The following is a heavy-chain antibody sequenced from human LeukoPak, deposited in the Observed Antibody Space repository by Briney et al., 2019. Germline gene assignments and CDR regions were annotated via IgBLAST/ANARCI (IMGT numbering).Heavy chain of an antibody. CDR1: GFTFSSYS. Sequence: GGSLRLSCAASGFTFSSYSMSWVRQAPGKGLEWVSSISSSNNYIYYADSVKGRFTISRDNAKNSLYLQMSSLRAEDTAVYYCARDPYSGLFDYWGQGTLVTVSS. CDR2: ISSSNNYI. D-gene: IGHD4-11*01. CDR3: ARDPYSGLFDY. J-gene: IGHJ4*02. V-gene: IGHV3-21*01.